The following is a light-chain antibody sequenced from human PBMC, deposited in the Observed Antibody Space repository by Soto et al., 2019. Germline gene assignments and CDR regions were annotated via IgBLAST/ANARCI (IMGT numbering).Light chain of an antibody. CDR2: KVS. Sequence: DVVMTQSPLSLPVTLGQPAYISCRASQSLVYSDGNTYLNWFQQRPGQSPXRLIYKVSNRDSGVPDRFSVIGSGSDSILTLNRLQPEDFAVYDCQQYGSPHTFGPWTRLEIK. CDR1: QSLVYSDGNTY. CDR3: QQYGSPHT. V-gene: IGKV2-30*01. J-gene: IGKJ5*01.